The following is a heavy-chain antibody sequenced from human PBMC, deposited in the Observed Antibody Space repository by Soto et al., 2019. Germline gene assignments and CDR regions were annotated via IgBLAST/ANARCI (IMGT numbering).Heavy chain of an antibody. CDR3: ARVEGGYHTPY. CDR1: GFTFSSYG. D-gene: IGHD1-26*01. J-gene: IGHJ4*02. CDR2: IWYDGSNK. V-gene: IGHV3-33*01. Sequence: QVQLVESGGGVVQPGRSLRLSCAASGFTFSSYGMHWVRQAPGKGLEWVAVIWYDGSNKYYADSVKGRFTISRDNSKNTLYLQMNSLRAEDTAVYYCARVEGGYHTPYWGQGTLVTVSS.